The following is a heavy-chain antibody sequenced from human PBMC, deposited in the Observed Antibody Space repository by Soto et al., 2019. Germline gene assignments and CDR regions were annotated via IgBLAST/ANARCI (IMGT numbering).Heavy chain of an antibody. J-gene: IGHJ6*04. CDR2: VNPKSANT. CDR1: GSAFKNYD. Sequence: QVQLVQSGAEVKEPGASVKVSCKASGSAFKNYDINWVRQAPGQGLEWMGWVNPKSANTGYAPKYKGRVSMTRDTSITTAYMELTSLTSEDTAVYYCAREPMGKDHLDVWGEGTAVTVSS. V-gene: IGHV1-8*01. CDR3: AREPMGKDHLDV.